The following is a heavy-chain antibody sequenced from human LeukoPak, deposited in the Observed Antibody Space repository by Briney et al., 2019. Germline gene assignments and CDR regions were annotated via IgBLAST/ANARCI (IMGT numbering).Heavy chain of an antibody. J-gene: IGHJ4*02. V-gene: IGHV3-23*01. CDR1: GFTFSSYA. CDR2: ISGSGGST. CDR3: AKASLSSGYSPHDY. Sequence: PGGSLRLSCAASGFTFSSYAMSWVRQAPGKGLEWVSAISGSGGSTYYADSVKGRFTISRDSSTNTLYLQMNSLRAEDTAVYYCAKASLSSGYSPHDYWGQGTLVTVSS. D-gene: IGHD3-22*01.